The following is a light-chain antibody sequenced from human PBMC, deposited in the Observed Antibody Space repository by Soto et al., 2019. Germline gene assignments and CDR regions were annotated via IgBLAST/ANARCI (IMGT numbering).Light chain of an antibody. CDR3: QNYYSVPWT. Sequence: DIVMTQSPDSLAVSLGERATINCKSSQSVLFRSSNNNHLAWYQQKPRQPPKLLIYWASTRESGVPDRFSGSGSGTDFTLTISSLQAEDVDVYYCQNYYSVPWTFGQGTRVEIK. CDR1: QSVLFRSSNNNH. V-gene: IGKV4-1*01. CDR2: WAS. J-gene: IGKJ1*01.